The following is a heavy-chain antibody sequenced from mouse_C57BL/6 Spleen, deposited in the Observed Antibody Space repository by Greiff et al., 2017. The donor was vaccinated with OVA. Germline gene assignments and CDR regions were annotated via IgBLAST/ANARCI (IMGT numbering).Heavy chain of an antibody. D-gene: IGHD3-3*01. CDR3: ARSEGPYWYFDV. Sequence: VQLQQPGAELVMPGASVKLSCKASGYTFTSYWMHWVKQRPGQGLEWIGEIDPSDSYTNYNQKFKGKSTLTVDKSSSTAYMQLSSLTSEDSAVYYCARSEGPYWYFDVWGTGTTVTVSS. J-gene: IGHJ1*03. CDR1: GYTFTSYW. V-gene: IGHV1-69*01. CDR2: IDPSDSYT.